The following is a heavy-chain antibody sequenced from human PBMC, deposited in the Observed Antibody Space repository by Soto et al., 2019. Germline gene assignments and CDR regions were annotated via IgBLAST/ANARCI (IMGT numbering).Heavy chain of an antibody. Sequence: GGSLRLSCAASGFTFSSYAMSWVRQAPGKGLEWASAISGSGGSTYYADSVKGRFTISRDNSKNTLYLQMNSLRAEDTAVYYCAKAHHSVYYFDYWGQGTLVTVSS. CDR2: ISGSGGST. J-gene: IGHJ4*02. V-gene: IGHV3-23*01. CDR1: GFTFSSYA. D-gene: IGHD2-15*01. CDR3: AKAHHSVYYFDY.